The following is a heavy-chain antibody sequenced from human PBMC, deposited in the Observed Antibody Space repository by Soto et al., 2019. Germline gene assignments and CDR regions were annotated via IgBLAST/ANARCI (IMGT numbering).Heavy chain of an antibody. CDR1: GGSISSGGYY. CDR2: IYYSGST. CDR3: ARVVGPAAMYFRFGP. Sequence: QVQLQESGPGLVKPSQTLSLTCTVSGGSISSGGYYWSWIRQHPGKGLEWIGYIYYSGSTYYNPSLRRRVTISVDTSKNRFSRKLGAVTAADTAVYYCARVVGPAAMYFRFGPWGQGTLVTVSS. V-gene: IGHV4-31*03. J-gene: IGHJ5*02. D-gene: IGHD2-2*01.